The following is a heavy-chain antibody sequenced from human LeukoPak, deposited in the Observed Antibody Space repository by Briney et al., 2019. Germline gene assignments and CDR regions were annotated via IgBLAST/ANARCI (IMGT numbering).Heavy chain of an antibody. J-gene: IGHJ4*02. CDR2: ISSSGSTT. D-gene: IGHD2-2*01. CDR1: GFTFSSYE. V-gene: IGHV3-48*03. Sequence: SGGSLRLSCAASGFTFSSYEMNWVRQAPGKGLEWVPYISSSGSTTYYADSVKGRFTISRDNSRNTLYLQMNSLRAGDTAVYYCAKSFRSTSLDYWGQGTLVTVSS. CDR3: AKSFRSTSLDY.